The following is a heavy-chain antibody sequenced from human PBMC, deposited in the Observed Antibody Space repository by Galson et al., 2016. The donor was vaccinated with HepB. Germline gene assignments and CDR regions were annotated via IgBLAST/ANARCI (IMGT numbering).Heavy chain of an antibody. V-gene: IGHV1-69*06. CDR3: TRAFGGGYTYVYSF. Sequence: SVKVSCKASGGTFSIYAISWVRQAPGQGLEWMGGIIPIFGTANYAQKFLGRVTITADKSTSTAYMELTSLRSEDTAVYYCTRAFGGGYTYVYSFWGQGTLVTVSS. D-gene: IGHD5-18*01. CDR1: GGTFSIYA. J-gene: IGHJ4*02. CDR2: IIPIFGTA.